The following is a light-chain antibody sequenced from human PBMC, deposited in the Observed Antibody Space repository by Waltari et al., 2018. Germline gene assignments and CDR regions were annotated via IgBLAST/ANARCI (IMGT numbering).Light chain of an antibody. CDR1: SSNIGSPY. CDR3: AAWDDSLSGHVV. Sequence: QSVLTQPPSASGTPGQRVTISCSGRSSNIGSPYVYWYQHLPGTAPKLLIYTDNQRPSGVPDRFSGSKSGTSASLAISGLRSEDEGDYYCAAWDDSLSGHVVFGGGTKLTVL. J-gene: IGLJ2*01. CDR2: TDN. V-gene: IGLV1-47*02.